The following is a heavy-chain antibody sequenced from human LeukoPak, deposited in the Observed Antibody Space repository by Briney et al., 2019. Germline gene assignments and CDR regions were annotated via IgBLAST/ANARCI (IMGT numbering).Heavy chain of an antibody. J-gene: IGHJ3*02. D-gene: IGHD3-10*01. CDR2: INHSGST. CDR1: GGSFSGYY. Sequence: SETLSLTCAVYGGSFSGYYWSWIRQPPGKGLEWIGEINHSGSTNYNPSLKSRVTISVDTSKNQFSLKLSSVTAADTAVYYCARGRQTRGAFDIWGQGTMVTVSS. CDR3: ARGRQTRGAFDI. V-gene: IGHV4-34*01.